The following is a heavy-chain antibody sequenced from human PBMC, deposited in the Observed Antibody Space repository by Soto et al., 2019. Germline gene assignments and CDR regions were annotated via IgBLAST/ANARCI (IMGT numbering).Heavy chain of an antibody. CDR3: ARDKKRGNYDFWSGYGSYYYYGMDV. Sequence: ASVKVSCKASGYTFTSYGISWVRQAPGQGLEWMGWISAYNGNTNYAQKLQGRVTMTTDTSTSTAYMELRSLRSDDTAVYYCARDKKRGNYDFWSGYGSYYYYGMDVWGQGTKVTVSS. J-gene: IGHJ6*02. V-gene: IGHV1-18*04. D-gene: IGHD3-3*01. CDR1: GYTFTSYG. CDR2: ISAYNGNT.